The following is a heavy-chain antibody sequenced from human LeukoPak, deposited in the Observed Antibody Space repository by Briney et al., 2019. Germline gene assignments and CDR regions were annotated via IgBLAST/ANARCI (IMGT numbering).Heavy chain of an antibody. CDR3: AKQHAATGGYFDY. CDR1: GFNFRAYW. J-gene: IGHJ4*02. V-gene: IGHV3-23*01. D-gene: IGHD3-10*01. CDR2: FSVSDGRT. Sequence: GGSLRLSCTTSGFNFRAYWMGWVRQAPGKGLEYISTFSVSDGRTYYADSVKGRFTISRDNSKYTLYLQMNSLRAEDTAVYYCAKQHAATGGYFDYWGQGTLVTVSS.